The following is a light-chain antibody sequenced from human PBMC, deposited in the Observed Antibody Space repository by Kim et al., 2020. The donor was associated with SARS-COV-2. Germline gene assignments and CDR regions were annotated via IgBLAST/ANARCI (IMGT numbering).Light chain of an antibody. V-gene: IGKV1-9*01. Sequence: IQFTQSPSSLSASVGDRVTITCRASQGIGNYLAWYQQKPGKGPKLLIYVTSTLQSGVPSRFSGSGSGTDFTLTISDLQPEDFAIYHCQQLNSYPWTFGQGTKVDIK. CDR2: VTS. CDR1: QGIGNY. CDR3: QQLNSYPWT. J-gene: IGKJ1*01.